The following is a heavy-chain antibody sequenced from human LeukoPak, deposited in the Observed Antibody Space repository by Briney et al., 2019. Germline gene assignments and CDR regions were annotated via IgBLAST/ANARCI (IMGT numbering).Heavy chain of an antibody. J-gene: IGHJ3*02. CDR1: GFSFSSYN. CDR2: ITSSSTYT. CDR3: ARAPYYYGSGGGFDI. D-gene: IGHD3-10*01. Sequence: GGSLRLSCAASGFSFSSYNMNWVRQAPGKGLEWVSSITSSSTYTFYADSGKGRFTISRDNARNSLFLQMNSLRAEDTAVYYCARAPYYYGSGGGFDIWGQGTMVTVSS. V-gene: IGHV3-21*04.